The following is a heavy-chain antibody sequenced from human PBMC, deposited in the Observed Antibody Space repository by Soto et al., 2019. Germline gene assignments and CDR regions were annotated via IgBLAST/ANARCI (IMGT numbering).Heavy chain of an antibody. CDR1: GFPFSSYW. CDR3: ARGFSGAFDI. Sequence: EVQLVESGGDLVQPGGSLRLSCAASGFPFSSYWMYWVRQAPGKGLIWVSHINHDGTATTYADSVKGRFTTSRDNAKNTLFLQMNSLRADDTAVYYCARGFSGAFDIWGQGTKVTVSS. V-gene: IGHV3-74*01. D-gene: IGHD3-10*01. CDR2: INHDGTAT. J-gene: IGHJ3*02.